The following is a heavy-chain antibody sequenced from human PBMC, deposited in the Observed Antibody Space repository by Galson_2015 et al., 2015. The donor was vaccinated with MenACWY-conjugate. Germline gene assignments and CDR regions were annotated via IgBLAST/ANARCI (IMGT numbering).Heavy chain of an antibody. CDR2: FDPEDGKT. Sequence: SVKVSCKVSGHSLSDLSMHWVRQAPGRGLEWMGGFDPEDGKTIYAEKFQGRVTTTEDTSTDTVYMELTSLTSEDTAVYFCALVRMGYCHGGTCYGLDVWGRGTTVTVSS. D-gene: IGHD2-15*01. CDR3: ALVRMGYCHGGTCYGLDV. V-gene: IGHV1-24*01. J-gene: IGHJ6*02. CDR1: GHSLSDLS.